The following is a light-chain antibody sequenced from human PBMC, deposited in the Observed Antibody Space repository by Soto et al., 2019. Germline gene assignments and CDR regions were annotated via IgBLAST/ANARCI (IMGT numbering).Light chain of an antibody. Sequence: IQMTQSPSSLSASVGDRVTITCQTSQSINTYLNWYQQKPGKAPKLLIYGASSLQSGVPLRFSGSGSGTDFTLTISSLEPEDFATYYCQESYSVLWGTCGQGTKVDIK. CDR2: GAS. V-gene: IGKV1-39*01. CDR3: QESYSVLWGT. J-gene: IGKJ1*01. CDR1: QSINTY.